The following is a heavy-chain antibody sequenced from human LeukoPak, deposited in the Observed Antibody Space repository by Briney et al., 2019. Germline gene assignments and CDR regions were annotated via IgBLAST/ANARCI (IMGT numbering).Heavy chain of an antibody. Sequence: SSGTLSLTCAVSGGSISSSNWWSWVRQPPGKGLEWIGEIYHSGSTNYNPSLKSRVTISVDKSKNQFSLKLSSVTAADTAVYYCARRRVYSVTLPPYYFDYWGQGTLVTVSS. CDR3: ARRRVYSVTLPPYYFDY. CDR2: IYHSGST. J-gene: IGHJ4*02. V-gene: IGHV4-4*02. CDR1: GGSISSSNW. D-gene: IGHD5/OR15-5a*01.